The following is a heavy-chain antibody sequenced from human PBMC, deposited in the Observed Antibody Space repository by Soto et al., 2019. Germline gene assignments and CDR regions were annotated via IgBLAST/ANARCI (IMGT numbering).Heavy chain of an antibody. CDR3: ARDGHYYDSSGYYPRYYFDY. D-gene: IGHD3-22*01. Sequence: GGSLRLSCAASGFTFSSYAMHWVRQAPGKGLEWVAVISYGGSNKYYADSVKGRFTISRDNSKNTLYLQMNSLRAEDTAVYYCARDGHYYDSSGYYPRYYFDYWGQGTLVTVSS. CDR2: ISYGGSNK. CDR1: GFTFSSYA. V-gene: IGHV3-30-3*01. J-gene: IGHJ4*02.